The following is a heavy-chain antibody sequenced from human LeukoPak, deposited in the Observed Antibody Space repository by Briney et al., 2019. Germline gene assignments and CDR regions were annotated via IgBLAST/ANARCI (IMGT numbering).Heavy chain of an antibody. CDR1: GGSISSYH. Sequence: SETLSLTCTVSGGSISSYHWSWIRQPPGKGLECIGYIYSSGSTNYNPSLKSRLTISVDTSKNQFSLKLSSVTAADAAVYYCARARNYYDSSGFYYEGDAFDIWGQGTMVTVSS. J-gene: IGHJ3*02. CDR2: IYSSGST. V-gene: IGHV4-59*01. CDR3: ARARNYYDSSGFYYEGDAFDI. D-gene: IGHD3-22*01.